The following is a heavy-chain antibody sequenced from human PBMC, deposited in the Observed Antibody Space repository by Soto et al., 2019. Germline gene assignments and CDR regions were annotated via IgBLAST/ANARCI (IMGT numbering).Heavy chain of an antibody. CDR3: ARSRNTVTTESGMDV. V-gene: IGHV1-69*13. D-gene: IGHD4-17*01. Sequence: GASVKVSCKASGGTFSSYAISWVRQAPGQGLEWMGGIIPIFGTANYAQKFQGRVTITADESTSTAYMELSSLRSEDTAVYYCARSRNTVTTESGMDVWGQGTTVTVSS. J-gene: IGHJ6*02. CDR2: IIPIFGTA. CDR1: GGTFSSYA.